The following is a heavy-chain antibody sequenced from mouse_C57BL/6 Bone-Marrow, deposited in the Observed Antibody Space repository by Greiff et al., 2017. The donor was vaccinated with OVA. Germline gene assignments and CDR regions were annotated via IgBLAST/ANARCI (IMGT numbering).Heavy chain of an antibody. D-gene: IGHD1-1*01. CDR2: ISSGGSYT. V-gene: IGHV5-6*01. J-gene: IGHJ4*01. CDR3: EEGFITHHYYAMDY. CDR1: GFTFSSYG. Sequence: EVKVVESGGDLVKPGGSLKLSCAASGFTFSSYGMYWVRQTPDKRLEWVATISSGGSYTYYPASVKGRFTLSRDNAKNTLYLQMSSLKSEDTAMYYCEEGFITHHYYAMDYWGKGTSVTVSS.